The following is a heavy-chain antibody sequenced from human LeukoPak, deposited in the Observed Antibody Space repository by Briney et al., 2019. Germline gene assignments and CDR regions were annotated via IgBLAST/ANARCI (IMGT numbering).Heavy chain of an antibody. D-gene: IGHD3-22*01. Sequence: QTGGSLRLSCAASGFTFSSRDWMTWVRQAPGKGLEWVANIKQDGSEKYYVDSVKGRFTISRDNAKNSLYLQMNSLRAEDTAVYYCARVEEEYYYDSSGSTPADYWGQGTLVTVSS. CDR3: ARVEEEYYYDSSGSTPADY. CDR1: GFTFSSRDW. CDR2: IKQDGSEK. V-gene: IGHV3-7*01. J-gene: IGHJ4*02.